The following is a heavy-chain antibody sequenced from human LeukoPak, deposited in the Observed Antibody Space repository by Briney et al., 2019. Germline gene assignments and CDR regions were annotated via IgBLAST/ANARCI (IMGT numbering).Heavy chain of an antibody. V-gene: IGHV4-34*01. CDR1: GGSFSGYY. Sequence: SETLSLTCAVYGGSFSGYYWSWIRQPPGKGLEWIGEINHSGSTNYNPSLKSRVTISVDTSKNQFSLKLSSVTAADTAVYYCARNYDYVWGSYRQHYYGMDVWGKGTTVTVSP. CDR3: ARNYDYVWGSYRQHYYGMDV. CDR2: INHSGST. D-gene: IGHD3-16*02. J-gene: IGHJ6*04.